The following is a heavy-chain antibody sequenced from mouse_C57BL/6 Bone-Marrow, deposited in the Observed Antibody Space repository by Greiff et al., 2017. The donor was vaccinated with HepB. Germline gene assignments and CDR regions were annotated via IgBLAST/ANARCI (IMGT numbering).Heavy chain of an antibody. CDR2: IDPETGGT. CDR1: GYTFTDYE. CDR3: TRQDGNYETWFAY. V-gene: IGHV1-15*01. J-gene: IGHJ3*01. Sequence: LQESGAELVRPGASVTLSCKASGYTFTDYEMHWVKQTPVHGLEWIGAIDPETGGTAYNQKFKGKAILTADKSSSTAYMELRSLTSEDSAVYYCTRQDGNYETWFAYWGQGTLVTVSA. D-gene: IGHD2-1*01.